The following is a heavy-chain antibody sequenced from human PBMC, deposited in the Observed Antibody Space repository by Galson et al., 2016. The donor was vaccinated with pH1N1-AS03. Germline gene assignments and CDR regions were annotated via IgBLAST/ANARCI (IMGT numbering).Heavy chain of an antibody. Sequence: SLRLSCAVSGFSISRGAMTWVRQAPGKGLEWVATINKDEDERYYMGSVKGRCTISRDNVRNSLYLQMDSLRDEDTGVYFCARWSNNWDWAIDYWGQGTLVTVSS. D-gene: IGHD1-1*01. CDR1: GFSISRGA. V-gene: IGHV3-7*01. CDR3: ARWSNNWDWAIDY. J-gene: IGHJ4*02. CDR2: INKDEDER.